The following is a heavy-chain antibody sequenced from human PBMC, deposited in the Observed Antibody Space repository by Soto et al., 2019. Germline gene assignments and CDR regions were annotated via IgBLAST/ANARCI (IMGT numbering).Heavy chain of an antibody. V-gene: IGHV4-31*03. D-gene: IGHD4-17*01. CDR3: ARVPSSRNTVVDAFDI. CDR1: GGSISSGGYY. J-gene: IGHJ3*02. CDR2: IYYSGST. Sequence: QVQLQESGPGLVKPSQTLSLTCTVSGGSISSGGYYWSWIRQHPGKGLEWIGYIYYSGSTYYNPSRKSRVTRSGDTSKRQFSLKLRSVTAAGTAVYYCARVPSSRNTVVDAFDIWGQGTMVTVYS.